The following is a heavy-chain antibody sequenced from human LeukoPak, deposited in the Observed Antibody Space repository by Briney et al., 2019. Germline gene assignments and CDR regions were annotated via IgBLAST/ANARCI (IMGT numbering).Heavy chain of an antibody. CDR2: ISAYNGNT. CDR3: ARRLRPAAPFDY. CDR1: GYTFTSYG. J-gene: IGHJ4*02. D-gene: IGHD2-2*01. V-gene: IGHV1-18*01. Sequence: ASVKVSCKASGYTFTSYGISWVRQAPGQGLEWMGWISAYNGNTNYAQKLQGRVTITADESTSTAYMELSSLRSEDTAVYYCARRLRPAAPFDYWGQGTLVTVSS.